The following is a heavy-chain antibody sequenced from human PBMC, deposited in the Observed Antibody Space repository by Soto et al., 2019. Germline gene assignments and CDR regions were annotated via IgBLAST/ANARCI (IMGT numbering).Heavy chain of an antibody. CDR2: IYPGDSDT. V-gene: IGHV5-51*01. J-gene: IGHJ6*02. CDR1: GYSFTSYW. D-gene: IGHD2-21*02. CDR3: ARRDCGGDCYSLSYGVDV. Sequence: GESLKISCKGSGYSFTSYWIGWVRQMPGKGREWMGIIYPGDSDTRYSPSVQGQVTISADQSISTAYLQWSILKASDTAMYYCARRDCGGDCYSLSYGVDVWGQGTTVTVSS.